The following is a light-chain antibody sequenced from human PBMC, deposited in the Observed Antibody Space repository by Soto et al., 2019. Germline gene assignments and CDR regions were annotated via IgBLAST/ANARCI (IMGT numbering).Light chain of an antibody. Sequence: DIQMTQSPSTLSASVGDRVTITCRASQSISVWLAWYQQKAGKAPNLLIYKASRLESGVPSRFSGSGSETEFTLTISGLQPDDFAIYYCQQYHSYWTFGQGAKADI. CDR1: QSISVW. J-gene: IGKJ1*01. CDR2: KAS. V-gene: IGKV1-5*03. CDR3: QQYHSYWT.